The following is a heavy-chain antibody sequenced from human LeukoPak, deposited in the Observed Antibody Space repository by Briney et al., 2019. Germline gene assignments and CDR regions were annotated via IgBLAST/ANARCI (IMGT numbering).Heavy chain of an antibody. Sequence: ASVKVSCKASGYTFTGYYMHWVRQAPGQGLEWMGRINPNSGATNFAQKFQVRVTMTRDTSISTAYMELSRLRSDDTAVYYCARGYRTVGAIEYFQHWGQGTLVTVSS. J-gene: IGHJ1*01. CDR1: GYTFTGYY. D-gene: IGHD1-26*01. CDR3: ARGYRTVGAIEYFQH. CDR2: INPNSGAT. V-gene: IGHV1-2*06.